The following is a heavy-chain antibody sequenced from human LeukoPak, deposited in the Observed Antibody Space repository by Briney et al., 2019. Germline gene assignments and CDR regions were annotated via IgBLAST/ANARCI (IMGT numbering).Heavy chain of an antibody. CDR2: IYSSGNS. Sequence: PSETLSLTCTVSGASISSDSYYWIWIRQPAGKGLEWIGRIYSSGNSKYNPALMSRVTISLDTSKNQLSLNLSSVTAADTAVYYCARDMTGSGWNDAFDIWGQGTMVTVSS. CDR3: ARDMTGSGWNDAFDI. CDR1: GASISSDSYY. D-gene: IGHD6-19*01. V-gene: IGHV4-61*02. J-gene: IGHJ3*02.